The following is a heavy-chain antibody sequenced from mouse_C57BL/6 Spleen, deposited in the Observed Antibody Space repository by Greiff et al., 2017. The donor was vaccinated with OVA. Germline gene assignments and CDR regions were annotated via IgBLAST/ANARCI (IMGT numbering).Heavy chain of an antibody. J-gene: IGHJ1*03. D-gene: IGHD3-3*01. CDR3: ARCEGGTWGDWYFDV. CDR2: IYPGDGDT. Sequence: QVQLQQSGAELVKPGASVKISCKASGYAFSSYWMNWVKQRPGKGLEWIGQIYPGDGDTNYNGKFKGKATLTADKSSSTAYMQLSSLTSEDSAVYFCARCEGGTWGDWYFDVWGTGTTVTVSS. CDR1: GYAFSSYW. V-gene: IGHV1-80*01.